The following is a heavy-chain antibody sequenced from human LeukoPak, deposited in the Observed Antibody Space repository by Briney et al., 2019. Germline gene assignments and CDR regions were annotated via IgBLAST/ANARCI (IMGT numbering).Heavy chain of an antibody. Sequence: GGSLRLSCIASGFTFGDYAMSWVRQAPGKGLEWVGFIRSNSYGGTADYAASVKGRFSISRDDSKSIAYLQMNSLKTEDTAVYYCTRDAESRYYDSSGYPCWGQGTLVTVSS. J-gene: IGHJ4*02. CDR2: IRSNSYGGTA. V-gene: IGHV3-49*04. D-gene: IGHD3-22*01. CDR3: TRDAESRYYDSSGYPC. CDR1: GFTFGDYA.